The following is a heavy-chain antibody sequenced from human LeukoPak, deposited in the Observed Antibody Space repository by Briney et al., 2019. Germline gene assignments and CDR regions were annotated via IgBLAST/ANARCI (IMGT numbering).Heavy chain of an antibody. V-gene: IGHV3-23*01. CDR2: ISGSGGST. D-gene: IGHD3-22*01. CDR1: GFTFSSYA. J-gene: IGHJ4*02. CDR3: AKIPLETDSSGYSY. Sequence: PGGSLRLSCAASGFTFSSYAMSWVRQAPGKGLEWVSAISGSGGSTYYADSVKGRFTISRDNSKNTLYLQMNSLRAEDTAVYYCAKIPLETDSSGYSYWGQGTLVTVSS.